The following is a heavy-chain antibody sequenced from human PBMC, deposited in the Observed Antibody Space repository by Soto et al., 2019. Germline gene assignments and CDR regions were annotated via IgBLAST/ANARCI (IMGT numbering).Heavy chain of an antibody. V-gene: IGHV1-3*01. CDR1: GYTFTSYS. J-gene: IGHJ5*02. Sequence: ASVKVSCKASGYTFTSYSMHWVRQAPGQRLEWMGWINAGNGNTKYSQKFQGRVTITRDTSASTAYMELSSLRSEDTAVYYCARDRRYYDSSGYYRVWYDPWGQGTLVTVSS. CDR2: INAGNGNT. D-gene: IGHD3-22*01. CDR3: ARDRRYYDSSGYYRVWYDP.